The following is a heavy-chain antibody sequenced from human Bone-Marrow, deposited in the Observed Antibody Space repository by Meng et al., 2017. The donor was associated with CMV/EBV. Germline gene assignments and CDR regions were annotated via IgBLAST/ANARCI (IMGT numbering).Heavy chain of an antibody. Sequence: GGSLRLSCAASGFTFSNYAMTWVRQAPGKGLEWVSVIYRDGGSTFYADSVKGRFTLSRDNSKNTLYLQMNSLRAEDTAVYYCAKGAYSSSWATPEYFQHWGQGTLVTVSS. V-gene: IGHV3-23*03. D-gene: IGHD6-13*01. CDR3: AKGAYSSSWATPEYFQH. CDR2: IYRDGGST. CDR1: GFTFSNYA. J-gene: IGHJ1*01.